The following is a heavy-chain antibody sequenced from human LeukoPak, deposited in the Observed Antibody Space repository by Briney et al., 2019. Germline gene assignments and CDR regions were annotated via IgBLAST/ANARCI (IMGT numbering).Heavy chain of an antibody. J-gene: IGHJ4*02. Sequence: GGSLRLSCAASGLTFSNSYMSWVRQAPGKGLEWVSLIYPSGNIYYADSVKGRFTISRDNSKNTLFLQMNSVRAEDTAIYYCAKDIRVVSGWYEDYWGQGTLVTASS. CDR2: IYPSGNI. CDR3: AKDIRVVSGWYEDY. V-gene: IGHV3-53*01. D-gene: IGHD6-19*01. CDR1: GLTFSNSY.